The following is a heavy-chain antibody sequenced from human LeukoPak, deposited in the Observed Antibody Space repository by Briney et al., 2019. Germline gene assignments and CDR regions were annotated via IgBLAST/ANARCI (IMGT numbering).Heavy chain of an antibody. D-gene: IGHD3-22*01. V-gene: IGHV1-18*01. CDR3: ARVGDYYDSSGYYPDY. Sequence: ASVKVSCKASGYTFTSYGISWVRQAPGQGLEWMRWISAYNGNTNYAQKLQGRVTMTTDTSTSTAYMELRSLRSDDTAVYYCARVGDYYDSSGYYPDYWGQGTLVTVSS. CDR2: ISAYNGNT. J-gene: IGHJ4*02. CDR1: GYTFTSYG.